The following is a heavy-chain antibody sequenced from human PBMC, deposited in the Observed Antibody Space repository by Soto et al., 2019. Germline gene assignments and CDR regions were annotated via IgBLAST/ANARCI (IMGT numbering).Heavy chain of an antibody. CDR1: GVSVCSYA. CDR2: IRFDGSNE. D-gene: IGHD1-26*01. Sequence: PGGSLRLSCAACGVSVCSYAISGVRKTPGKGLEWVAGIRFDGSNENYADSAKGRFTISRDNSKNMLYLQMNSLSVEDTAVYYCARDGVGATVFFGYFDYWGQGALVTVSS. J-gene: IGHJ4*02. CDR3: ARDGVGATVFFGYFDY. V-gene: IGHV3-33*01.